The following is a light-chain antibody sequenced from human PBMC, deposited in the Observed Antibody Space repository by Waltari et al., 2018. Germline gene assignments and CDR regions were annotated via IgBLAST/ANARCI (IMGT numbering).Light chain of an antibody. CDR1: QTTAGSY. V-gene: IGKV3-20*01. CDR2: AAS. Sequence: EIVLTQSPGTLSLSPGERATLSCRVSQTTAGSYLAWYQQRPGQAPRLLIYAASSRATGIPDRFSGSGSGTDFTLTISRLVPEDVAVYYCQHYGATLFTFGPGTKVDIK. J-gene: IGKJ3*01. CDR3: QHYGATLFT.